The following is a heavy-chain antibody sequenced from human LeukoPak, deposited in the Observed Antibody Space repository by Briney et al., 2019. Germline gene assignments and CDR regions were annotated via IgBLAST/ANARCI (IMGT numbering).Heavy chain of an antibody. V-gene: IGHV3-23*01. D-gene: IGHD3-10*01. CDR3: AKGDRSGSYSYFDY. J-gene: IGHJ4*02. CDR1: GFTFSSYA. CDR2: ISASGGNT. Sequence: GGSLRLSCVASGFTFSSYAMSWVRQAPGKGLEWVSSISASGGNTYYTDSVQGRFTISRDNSKNTLYLQMNSLRAEDTVVFYCAKGDRSGSYSYFDYWGQGTLVTVSS.